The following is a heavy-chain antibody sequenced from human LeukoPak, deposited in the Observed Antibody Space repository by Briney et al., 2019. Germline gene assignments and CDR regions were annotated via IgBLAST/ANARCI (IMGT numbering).Heavy chain of an antibody. D-gene: IGHD3-22*01. CDR3: ARVILNYDSSGYYYGNFDY. J-gene: IGHJ4*02. Sequence: GGSLRLSCAASGFTFSSYAMSWVRQAPGKGLEWVSVISGYGGSTYYADSVKGRFTISRDNSKNTLYLQMNSLRAEDTAVYYCARVILNYDSSGYYYGNFDYWGQGTLVTVSS. CDR2: ISGYGGST. CDR1: GFTFSSYA. V-gene: IGHV3-23*01.